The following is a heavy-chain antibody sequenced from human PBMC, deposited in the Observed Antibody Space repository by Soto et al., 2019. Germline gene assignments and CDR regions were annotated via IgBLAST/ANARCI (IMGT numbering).Heavy chain of an antibody. V-gene: IGHV4-31*03. J-gene: IGHJ3*02. CDR2: IYFSGST. D-gene: IGHD3-22*01. CDR3: ARAVNVDASGYPDAFDI. CDR1: GGSISSGGYH. Sequence: QVQLQESGPGLVKPSQTLSLSCTVSGGSISSGGYHWSWIRQHPEKGLEWIGYIYFSGSTYYNPSLKSRLIISVATSKNQFSLKLSSVTAADTAVYYCARAVNVDASGYPDAFDIWGQGTMVTVS.